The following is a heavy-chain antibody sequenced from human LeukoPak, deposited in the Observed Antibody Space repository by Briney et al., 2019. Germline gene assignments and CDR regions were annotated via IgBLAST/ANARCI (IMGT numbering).Heavy chain of an antibody. Sequence: SETLSLTCSVSTDSTNTYYWTWIRQSPGKGLEWIGHIYQSGSTDYNPSFKSRVTISIDMSKKEFSLKLTSVTVADTAMYYCVRLRGELRALFFSPGGR. J-gene: IGHJ2*01. CDR3: VRLRGELRALFFSP. V-gene: IGHV4-59*01. CDR1: TDSTNTYY. CDR2: IYQSGST. D-gene: IGHD1-7*01.